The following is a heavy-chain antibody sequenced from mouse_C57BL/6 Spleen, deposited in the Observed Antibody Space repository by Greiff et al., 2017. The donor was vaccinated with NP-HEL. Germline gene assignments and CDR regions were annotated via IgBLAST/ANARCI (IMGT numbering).Heavy chain of an antibody. D-gene: IGHD1-1*01. CDR2: ISDGGSYT. Sequence: EVKLQESGGGLVKPGGSLKLSCAASGFTFSSYAMSWVRQTPEKRLEWVATISDGGSYTYYPDNIKGRFTISRDNAKNDLYLQMSHLTSEDTAMYYCARGYYYGAYWYFDVWGTETTVTVSS. J-gene: IGHJ1*03. CDR3: ARGYYYGAYWYFDV. V-gene: IGHV5-4*03. CDR1: GFTFSSYA.